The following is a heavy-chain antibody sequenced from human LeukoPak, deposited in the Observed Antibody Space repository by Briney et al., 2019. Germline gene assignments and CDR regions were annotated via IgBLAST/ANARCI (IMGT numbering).Heavy chain of an antibody. D-gene: IGHD1-26*01. J-gene: IGHJ4*02. V-gene: IGHV4-4*07. CDR1: GGSISSYY. CDR2: VYTTGST. Sequence: PSGTLSLTCTVSGGSISSYYWSWIRQPAGKGLEWIGRVYTTGSTNYNPSLKSRVTVSVDTSKNQFYLKLNSVTAADSAVYYCARYSGSYYFDYWGQGTLVTVSS. CDR3: ARYSGSYYFDY.